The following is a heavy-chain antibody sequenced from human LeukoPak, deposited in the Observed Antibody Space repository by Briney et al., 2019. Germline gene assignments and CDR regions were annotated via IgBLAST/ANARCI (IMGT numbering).Heavy chain of an antibody. D-gene: IGHD1-26*01. V-gene: IGHV3-30*18. CDR3: AKGNFVGAQDY. Sequence: GGSLRLSCAASGFTFSSYGMHWVRQAPGKGLEWVAVISYDGSNKYYADSVKGRFTISRDNSKSTLYLQMNSLRAEDTAVYYCAKGNFVGAQDYWGQGTLVTVSS. CDR1: GFTFSSYG. J-gene: IGHJ4*02. CDR2: ISYDGSNK.